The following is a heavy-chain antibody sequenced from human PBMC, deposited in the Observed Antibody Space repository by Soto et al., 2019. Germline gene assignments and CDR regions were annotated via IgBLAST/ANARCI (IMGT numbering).Heavy chain of an antibody. CDR1: GFTLSTYA. CDR2: ITGSGGST. J-gene: IGHJ3*02. CDR3: VKHRGNPSGAFDI. Sequence: PGGSLRLSCVASGFTLSTYAMSWVRQAPGKGLEWVSGITGSGGSTYYADSVKGRFTISRDNSKSTVSLHMNSLRAEDTAAYYCVKHRGNPSGAFDIWGQGTMVTVSS. D-gene: IGHD3-10*01. V-gene: IGHV3-23*01.